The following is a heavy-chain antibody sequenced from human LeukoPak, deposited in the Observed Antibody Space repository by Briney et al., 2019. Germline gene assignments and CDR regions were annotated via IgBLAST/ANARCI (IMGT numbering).Heavy chain of an antibody. CDR2: ISGSGGST. J-gene: IGHJ4*02. CDR3: AKDPPLTSYYYDSSGYYFDY. V-gene: IGHV3-23*01. CDR1: GFTFSSYA. D-gene: IGHD3-22*01. Sequence: HPGGSLRPSCAASGFTFSSYAMSWVRQAPGKGLEWVSAISGSGGSTYYADSVKGRFTISRDNSKNALYLQMNSLRAEDTAVYYCAKDPPLTSYYYDSSGYYFDYWGQGTLVTVSS.